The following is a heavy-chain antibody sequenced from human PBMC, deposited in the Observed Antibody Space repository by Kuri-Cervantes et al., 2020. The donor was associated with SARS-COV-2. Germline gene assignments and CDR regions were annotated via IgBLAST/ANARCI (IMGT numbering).Heavy chain of an antibody. CDR3: ARAPASRWLQLPDY. Sequence: ASVKVSCKTSGYTFTSYDISWVRQATGQGLEWMGWISAYSGNTDYAQKFQGRVTMTTDTSTNIAYMELRSLKSDDTAVYYCARAPASRWLQLPDYWGQGTLVTVSS. J-gene: IGHJ4*02. D-gene: IGHD5-24*01. CDR1: GYTFTSYD. V-gene: IGHV1-18*01. CDR2: ISAYSGNT.